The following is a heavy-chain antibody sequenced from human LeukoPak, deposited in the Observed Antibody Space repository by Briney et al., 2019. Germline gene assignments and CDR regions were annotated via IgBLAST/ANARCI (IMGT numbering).Heavy chain of an antibody. CDR3: ARDGLPYYYDSTGYYGYNYFFDY. CDR1: GFTFSSYA. Sequence: GGSLRLSCAASGFTFSSYAMHWVRQAPGKGLEWVAVISYDGGSQYYADSVKGRFTISSDNSKNTLYLQMNSLRAEDTAVYYCARDGLPYYYDSTGYYGYNYFFDYWGQGTLVTVSS. D-gene: IGHD3-22*01. V-gene: IGHV3-30-3*01. J-gene: IGHJ4*02. CDR2: ISYDGGSQ.